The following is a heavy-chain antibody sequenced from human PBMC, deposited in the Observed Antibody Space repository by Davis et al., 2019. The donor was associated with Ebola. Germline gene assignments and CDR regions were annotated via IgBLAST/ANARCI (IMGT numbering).Heavy chain of an antibody. CDR3: ARGVQYYYYYMDV. CDR1: GGTFSSYA. V-gene: IGHV1-69*05. D-gene: IGHD1-1*01. CDR2: IIPIFGTA. J-gene: IGHJ6*03. Sequence: SVKVSCKASGGTFSSYAISWVRQAPGQGLEWMGGIIPIFGTANYAQKLQGRVTMTTDTSTSTAYMELRSLRSDDTAVYYCARGVQYYYYYMDVWGKGTTVTVSS.